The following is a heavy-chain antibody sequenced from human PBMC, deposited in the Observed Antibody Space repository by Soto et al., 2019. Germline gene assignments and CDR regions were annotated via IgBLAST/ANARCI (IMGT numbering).Heavy chain of an antibody. Sequence: EVQLLESGGGLVQPGGSLRLSCAASGFTFSSYAMSWVRLARGKGLEWVSAISGSGGSTYYADSVKGRFTISRDNSKNTLYLQMNSLRAEDTAVYYCAKCPYLAAADCNGLDYWGQGTLVTVSS. V-gene: IGHV3-23*01. J-gene: IGHJ4*02. CDR3: AKCPYLAAADCNGLDY. D-gene: IGHD6-13*01. CDR2: ISGSGGST. CDR1: GFTFSSYA.